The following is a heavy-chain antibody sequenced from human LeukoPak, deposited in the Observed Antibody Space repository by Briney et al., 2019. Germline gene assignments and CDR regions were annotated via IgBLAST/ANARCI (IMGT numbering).Heavy chain of an antibody. Sequence: SETLSPTCAVYGGSFSGYYWSWIRQPPGKGMEWIGEINHSGSTNYNPSLKSRFTLSVDTCKNQFSLKLSSVTAADTAVYYCARGTVDTAMVTFDYWGQGTLVTVSS. V-gene: IGHV4-34*01. CDR1: GGSFSGYY. CDR2: INHSGST. J-gene: IGHJ4*02. CDR3: ARGTVDTAMVTFDY. D-gene: IGHD5-18*01.